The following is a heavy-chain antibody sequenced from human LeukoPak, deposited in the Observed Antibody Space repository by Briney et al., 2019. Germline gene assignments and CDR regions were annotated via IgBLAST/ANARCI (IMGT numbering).Heavy chain of an antibody. CDR3: ARDADGMSNRPL. Sequence: SETLSLTCTVSGGSISSSSYYWGWIRQPPGKRLEWIGSIYYSGSTYYNPSLKSRVTISVDTSKNQFSLKLSSVTAADTAVYYCARDADGMSNRPLWGQGTLVTVSS. V-gene: IGHV4-39*07. CDR1: GGSISSSSYY. J-gene: IGHJ4*02. D-gene: IGHD1-14*01. CDR2: IYYSGST.